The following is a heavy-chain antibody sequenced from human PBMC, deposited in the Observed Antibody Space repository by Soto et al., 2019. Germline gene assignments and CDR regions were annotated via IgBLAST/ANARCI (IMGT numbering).Heavy chain of an antibody. Sequence: EVQLAESGGGLVLTGGSLRLSCAASGFSFVSYWMHWVRQVPGEGLAWVSRINGNADNSDYADSVKGRFTISRDNAMNRLYLQMASLRADDTGVYYCVRDFRGAVAGSEFDHWGQGTLVSVSS. CDR3: VRDFRGAVAGSEFDH. CDR1: GFSFVSYW. V-gene: IGHV3-74*01. J-gene: IGHJ4*02. CDR2: INGNADNS. D-gene: IGHD6-19*01.